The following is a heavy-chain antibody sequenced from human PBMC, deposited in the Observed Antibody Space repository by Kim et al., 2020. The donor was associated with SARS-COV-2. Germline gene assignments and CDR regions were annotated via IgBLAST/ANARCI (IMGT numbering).Heavy chain of an antibody. J-gene: IGHJ4*02. Sequence: YNPTRKSRVTISVDTSKNQLSLNLTSVTAADTALYYCARDGSVTYPRFDYWGQGTLVTVSS. CDR3: ARDGSVTYPRFDY. V-gene: IGHV4-59*01. D-gene: IGHD3-10*01.